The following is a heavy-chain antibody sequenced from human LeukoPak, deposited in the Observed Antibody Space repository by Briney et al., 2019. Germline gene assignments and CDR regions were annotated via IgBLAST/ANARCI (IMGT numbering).Heavy chain of an antibody. J-gene: IGHJ4*02. V-gene: IGHV4-59*08. CDR2: IYYSGST. CDR3: ARSVWFETPFDY. D-gene: IGHD3-10*01. CDR1: GGSISSYY. Sequence: PSETLSLTCTVSGGSISSYYWSWIRQPPGKGLEWIGYIYYSGSTNYNPSLKGRVTISVDTSKNQFSLKLSSVTAADTAVYYCARSVWFETPFDYWGQGTLVTVSS.